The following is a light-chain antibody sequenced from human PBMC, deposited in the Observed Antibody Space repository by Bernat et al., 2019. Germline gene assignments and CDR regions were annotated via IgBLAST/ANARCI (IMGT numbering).Light chain of an antibody. J-gene: IGLJ2*01. Sequence: QSALTQPPSVSGSPGQSVTISCTGTSSDVGSYNRVSWYQQSPGTAPKLMIFELTNGPSGVPDRFSGSKSGNTASLTISGLQAEGEADYYCSTYTSISTLVFGGGTKLTVL. V-gene: IGLV2-18*02. CDR3: STYTSISTLV. CDR2: ELT. CDR1: SSDVGSYNR.